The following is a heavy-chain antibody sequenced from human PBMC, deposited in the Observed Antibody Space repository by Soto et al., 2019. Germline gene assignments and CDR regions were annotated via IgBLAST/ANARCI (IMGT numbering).Heavy chain of an antibody. CDR3: ARENLRWFDP. V-gene: IGHV4-59*01. CDR2: IYHSGTT. Sequence: PSETLSLTCTVSGVSINGYYWSWIRQPPGKGLEWIGYIYHSGTTSYNPSLESRVTISIDTSKKQVSLKLTSVAAADTAVYYCARENLRWFDPWGQGTLVTVSS. J-gene: IGHJ5*02. CDR1: GVSINGYY.